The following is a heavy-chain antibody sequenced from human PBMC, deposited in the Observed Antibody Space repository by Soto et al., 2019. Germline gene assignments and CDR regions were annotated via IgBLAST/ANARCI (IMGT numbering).Heavy chain of an antibody. Sequence: QVQLVQSGAEVKKPGSSVKVSCKASGGTFSSYAISWVRQAPGQGLEWMGGIIPISGTANYAQKFQGRVTITADESTSTASMELSSLRSEATAVYYCARSQGSSTSLEIYYYYYYGMDVWGQGTTVTDSS. J-gene: IGHJ6*02. D-gene: IGHD2-2*01. CDR2: IIPISGTA. CDR1: GGTFSSYA. V-gene: IGHV1-69*01. CDR3: ARSQGSSTSLEIYYYYYYGMDV.